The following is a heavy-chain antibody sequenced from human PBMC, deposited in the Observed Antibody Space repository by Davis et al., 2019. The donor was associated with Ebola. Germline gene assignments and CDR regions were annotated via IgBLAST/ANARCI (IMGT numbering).Heavy chain of an antibody. V-gene: IGHV3-11*01. CDR3: AGGAYGMDV. D-gene: IGHD3-10*01. CDR1: GFTFSDYY. J-gene: IGHJ6*04. CDR2: ISSSGSTI. Sequence: GGSLSPSCPASGFTFSDYYMSWIRQAPGKGREGVSYISSSGSTIYYADSVKGRFTISRDNAKNSLYLQMNSLRAEDTAVYYCAGGAYGMDVWGKGTTVTVSS.